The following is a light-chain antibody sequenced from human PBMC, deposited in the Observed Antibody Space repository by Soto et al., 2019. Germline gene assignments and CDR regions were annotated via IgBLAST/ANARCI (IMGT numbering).Light chain of an antibody. J-gene: IGKJ4*01. CDR1: QNIYKW. V-gene: IGKV1-5*01. CDR3: QQYERYPLT. Sequence: DIQMTQSPSTLSASIGDRVTITCRASQNIYKWLAWYQQKPQKAPKLLIFEAATLETGVSPRFSGSGSGTEFTLTISSLQPDDFATYYCQQYERYPLTFGGGTKLE. CDR2: EAA.